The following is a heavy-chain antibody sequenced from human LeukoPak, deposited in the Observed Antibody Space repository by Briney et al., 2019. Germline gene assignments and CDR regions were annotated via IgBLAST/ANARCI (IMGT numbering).Heavy chain of an antibody. V-gene: IGHV3-21*01. CDR2: ISSSSSYI. Sequence: GGSLRLSCTASGFIFDDYVMTSVRQTPGQGLEWVSSISSSSSYIYYADSVKGRFTITRDNAKNSLYLQLNSLRAEDTAVYYCAREPSNSGDHYFDYWGQGTLVTVSS. CDR3: AREPSNSGDHYFDY. D-gene: IGHD4-17*01. J-gene: IGHJ4*02. CDR1: GFIFDDYV.